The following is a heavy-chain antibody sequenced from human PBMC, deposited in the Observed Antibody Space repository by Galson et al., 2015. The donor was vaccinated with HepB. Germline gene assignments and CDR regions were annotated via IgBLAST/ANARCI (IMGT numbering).Heavy chain of an antibody. CDR1: GFIFSDYT. V-gene: IGHV3-21*01. Sequence: SLRLSCAASGFIFSDYTMNWVRQAPGKGLEWVASIGRCSIEIYYADSMKGRFTISRDNAKNSLYLQMNSLRADDTAVYYCARHYYFGMDVWGLGTTVTVSS. CDR3: ARHYYFGMDV. J-gene: IGHJ6*02. CDR2: IGRCSIEI.